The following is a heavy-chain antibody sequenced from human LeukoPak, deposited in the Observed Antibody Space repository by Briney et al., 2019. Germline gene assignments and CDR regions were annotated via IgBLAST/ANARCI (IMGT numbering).Heavy chain of an antibody. Sequence: GGSLRLSCAASGFTVSTKYMNWVRQAPGKGLEWVSIIYSGGDTYYSASVKGQFTSSKDNSKNTLPLQMNSLRAEDTAVYYCARGGDHYHWYFDLWGRGTLVSVSS. CDR1: GFTVSTKY. D-gene: IGHD3-10*01. CDR2: IYSGGDT. J-gene: IGHJ2*01. CDR3: ARGGDHYHWYFDL. V-gene: IGHV3-53*01.